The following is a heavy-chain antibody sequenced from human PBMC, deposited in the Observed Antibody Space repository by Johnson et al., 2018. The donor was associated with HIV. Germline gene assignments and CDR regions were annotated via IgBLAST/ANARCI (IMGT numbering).Heavy chain of an antibody. V-gene: IGHV3-11*04. Sequence: QVQLVESGVGLVKPGGSLRLSCAASGFTFSDYYMSWIRQAPGKGLEWVSYISSSGSTIYYADSVQGRFTLSRANPKNSLYLQMNSLRAEDTAVYYCARAGRLGYCSGGSCYSPAFDIWGQGTMVTVS. D-gene: IGHD2-15*01. CDR3: ARAGRLGYCSGGSCYSPAFDI. J-gene: IGHJ3*02. CDR1: GFTFSDYY. CDR2: ISSSGSTI.